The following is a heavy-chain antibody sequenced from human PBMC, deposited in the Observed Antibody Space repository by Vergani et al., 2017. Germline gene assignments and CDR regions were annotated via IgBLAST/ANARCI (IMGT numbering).Heavy chain of an antibody. D-gene: IGHD3-3*01. J-gene: IGHJ6*03. CDR2: INHSGST. V-gene: IGHV4-34*01. CDR1: GGSFSDYY. Sequence: QVQLQEWGAGLLKTSETLSLTCGVSGGSFSDYYWSWIHQPPGKGLEWIGEINHSGSTNYNPSLKSRVTISVDTSKNQFSLKLSSVTAADTAVYYCARVQELYDFWSGYRVRYYYMDVWGKGTTVTVSS. CDR3: ARVQELYDFWSGYRVRYYYMDV.